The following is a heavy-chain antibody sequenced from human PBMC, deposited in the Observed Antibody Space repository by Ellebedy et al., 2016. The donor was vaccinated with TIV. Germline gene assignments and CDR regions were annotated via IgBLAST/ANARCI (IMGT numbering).Heavy chain of an antibody. Sequence: GESLKISXAASGFTFSSYWMHWVRQAPGKGLVWVSRINSDGSSTSYADSVKGRFTISRGNAKNTLYLQMNSLRAEDTAVYYCAREGVVAALYYYYYGMDVWGQGTTVTVSS. CDR2: INSDGSST. V-gene: IGHV3-74*01. D-gene: IGHD2-15*01. CDR3: AREGVVAALYYYYYGMDV. J-gene: IGHJ6*02. CDR1: GFTFSSYW.